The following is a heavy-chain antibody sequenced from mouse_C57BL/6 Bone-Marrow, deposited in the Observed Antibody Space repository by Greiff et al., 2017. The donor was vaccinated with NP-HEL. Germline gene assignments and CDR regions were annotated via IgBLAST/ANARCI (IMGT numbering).Heavy chain of an antibody. Sequence: VKLQESGPGLVQPSQSLSITCTVSGFSLTSYGVHWVRQSPGKGLEWLGVIWSGGSTDYNAAFISRLSISKDNSKSQVFFKMNSLQADDTAIYYCASIITTVVGDYAMDYWGQGTSVTVSS. V-gene: IGHV2-2*01. D-gene: IGHD1-1*01. J-gene: IGHJ4*01. CDR3: ASIITTVVGDYAMDY. CDR1: GFSLTSYG. CDR2: IWSGGST.